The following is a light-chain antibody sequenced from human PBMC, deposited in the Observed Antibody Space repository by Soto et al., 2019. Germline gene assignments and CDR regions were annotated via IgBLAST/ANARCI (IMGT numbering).Light chain of an antibody. Sequence: DIQMTQSPSTLSASVGDRVTITCRASQSISIWLAWYQQKPGKAPKILIYKASSLESGVPSRFSGIGSGTEFTLTISSLQPDDFATYYCQQYSTYTPRTFGQGTKVDIK. V-gene: IGKV1-5*03. CDR2: KAS. CDR1: QSISIW. J-gene: IGKJ1*01. CDR3: QQYSTYTPRT.